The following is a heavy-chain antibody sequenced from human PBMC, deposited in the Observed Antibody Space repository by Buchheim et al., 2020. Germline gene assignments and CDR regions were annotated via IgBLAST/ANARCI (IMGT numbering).Heavy chain of an antibody. CDR2: INHSGST. CDR1: GGSFSGYY. D-gene: IGHD2-2*01. V-gene: IGHV4-34*01. J-gene: IGHJ6*03. CDR3: ARGLQQPEIVVVPAAPYYYYYMDV. Sequence: QVQLQQWGAGLLKPSETLSLTCAVYGGSFSGYYWSWIRQPPGKGLEWIGEINHSGSTNYNPSLKSRVTISVDTSKNQFSLKLSSVTAADTAVYYCARGLQQPEIVVVPAAPYYYYYMDVWGKGTT.